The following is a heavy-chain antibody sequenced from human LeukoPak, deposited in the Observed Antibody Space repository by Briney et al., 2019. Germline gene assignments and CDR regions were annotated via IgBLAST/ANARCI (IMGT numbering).Heavy chain of an antibody. CDR2: IYYDGST. J-gene: IGHJ1*01. V-gene: IGHV4-39*07. Sequence: SETLSLTCSVSGGSTSSSSYYWGWVRQTPGKGLEWIGSIYYDGSTNYNPSLKSRVTISVDTSKNQFSLKLSSVTAADTAVYYCARDGDYYDSSGYYAPTGYFQHWGQGTLVTVSS. D-gene: IGHD3-22*01. CDR3: ARDGDYYDSSGYYAPTGYFQH. CDR1: GGSTSSSSYY.